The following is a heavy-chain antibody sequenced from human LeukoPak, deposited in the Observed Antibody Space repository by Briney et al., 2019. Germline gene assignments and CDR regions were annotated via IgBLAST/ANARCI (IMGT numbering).Heavy chain of an antibody. CDR3: ASGGSIPS. CDR2: ISGSGGST. D-gene: IGHD6-13*01. Sequence: GSLRLSCAASGFTFSSYAMNWVRQAPGKGLEWVSAISGSGGSTYYAESVKGRFTISRGNSKNTLSLQMNSLRAEDTAVYYCASGGSIPSWGQGILVTVSS. CDR1: GFTFSSYA. J-gene: IGHJ5*02. V-gene: IGHV3-23*01.